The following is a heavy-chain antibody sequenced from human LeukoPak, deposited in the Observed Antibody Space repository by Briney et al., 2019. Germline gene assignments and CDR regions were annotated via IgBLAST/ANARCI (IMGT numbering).Heavy chain of an antibody. J-gene: IGHJ4*02. CDR3: ARGDGYNFDVGYYFDY. CDR1: GGSISSSSYY. Sequence: SETLSLTCTVSGGSISSSSYYWGWIRQPPGKGLEWIGSIYYSGSTYYNPSLKSRVTISVDTSKNQFSLKLSSVTAADTAVYYCARGDGYNFDVGYYFDYWGQGTLVTVSS. V-gene: IGHV4-39*01. CDR2: IYYSGST. D-gene: IGHD5-12*01.